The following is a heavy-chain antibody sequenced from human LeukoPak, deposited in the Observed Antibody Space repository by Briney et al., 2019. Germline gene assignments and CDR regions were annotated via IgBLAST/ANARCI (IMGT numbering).Heavy chain of an antibody. Sequence: GGSLRLSCAASGFTFSSYEMNWVRQAPGKGLEWASYISSSGSTIYYADSVKGRFTISRDNAKNSLYLQMNSLRAEDTAVYYCARPQIVVGHFDYWGQGTLVTVSS. V-gene: IGHV3-48*03. CDR1: GFTFSSYE. CDR3: ARPQIVVGHFDY. CDR2: ISSSGSTI. J-gene: IGHJ4*02. D-gene: IGHD3-22*01.